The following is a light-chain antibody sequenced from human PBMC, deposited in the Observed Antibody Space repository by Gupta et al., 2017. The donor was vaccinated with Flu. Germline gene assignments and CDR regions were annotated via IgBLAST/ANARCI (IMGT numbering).Light chain of an antibody. CDR3: KSRDSSSNVL. V-gene: IGLV3-19*01. CDR2: DNN. Sequence: LGETVRITCQGDFRRSYYTSWNQQKPGQAPIIVIFDNNNRPSGIPDRFSGSTSGNTASLTITGAQAEDEADYYCKSRDSSSNVLFGGGTKLTVL. CDR1: FRRSYY. J-gene: IGLJ2*01.